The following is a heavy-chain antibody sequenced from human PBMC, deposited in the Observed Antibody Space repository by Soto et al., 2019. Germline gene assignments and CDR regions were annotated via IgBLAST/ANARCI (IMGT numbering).Heavy chain of an antibody. V-gene: IGHV2-70*04. CDR3: ARTLDFGDHQSFDY. D-gene: IGHD2-21*02. CDR1: GFSLTSSGMR. CDR2: IDWDDDK. J-gene: IGHJ4*02. Sequence: ESGPTLVNPTQNLILTCTFSGFSLTSSGMRVSWIRQPPGKALEWLARIDWDDDKFYNTSLKTRLTISKDTSKSQVVLTMTNLDPTDTATYYCARTLDFGDHQSFDYWGQGTPVTVSS.